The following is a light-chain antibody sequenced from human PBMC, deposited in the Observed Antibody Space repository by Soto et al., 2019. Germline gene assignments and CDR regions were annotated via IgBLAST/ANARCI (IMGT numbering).Light chain of an antibody. CDR1: SSNIGRNT. Sequence: QSVLTQPPSASGTPGQRVTISCSGSSSNIGRNTVNWYQQLPGTAPKLLIYSSNQRPSGVPDRFSGSRSGTSASLAISGLQSEDEADYYCAAWDDSLNGPLFGGGTKVTVL. CDR2: SSN. J-gene: IGLJ2*01. CDR3: AAWDDSLNGPL. V-gene: IGLV1-44*01.